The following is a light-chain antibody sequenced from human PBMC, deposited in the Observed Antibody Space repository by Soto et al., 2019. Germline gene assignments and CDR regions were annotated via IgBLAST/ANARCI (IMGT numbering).Light chain of an antibody. Sequence: QSVLTQPPSVSGAPGQRVTISCTGSSSNIGAGYDVHWYQQLPGKAPKLIIYDNTIRPSEVPNRFSGSKSGNSASLAITGLQTEDEADYYCLSFASSRSVVFGAGTKLTVL. CDR3: LSFASSRSVV. V-gene: IGLV1-40*01. CDR1: SSNIGAGYD. J-gene: IGLJ2*01. CDR2: DNT.